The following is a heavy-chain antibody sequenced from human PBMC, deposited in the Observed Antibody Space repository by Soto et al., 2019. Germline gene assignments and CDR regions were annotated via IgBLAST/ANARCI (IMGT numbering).Heavy chain of an antibody. CDR3: ARTPIPKIITIFGVAKWIWFDP. CDR1: GGSISSSSYY. CDR2: IYYSGST. J-gene: IGHJ5*02. V-gene: IGHV4-39*01. Sequence: QLQLQESGPGLVKPSETLSLTCTVSGGSISSSSYYWGWIRQPPGKGLEWIGSIYYSGSTYYNPSLKSRVTISVDTSKNQFSLKLSSVTAADTAVYYCARTPIPKIITIFGVAKWIWFDPWGQGTLVTVSS. D-gene: IGHD3-3*01.